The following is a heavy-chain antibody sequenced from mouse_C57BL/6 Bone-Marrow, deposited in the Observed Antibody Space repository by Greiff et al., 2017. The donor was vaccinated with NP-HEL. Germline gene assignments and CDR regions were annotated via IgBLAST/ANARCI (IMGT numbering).Heavy chain of an antibody. J-gene: IGHJ4*01. Sequence: EVKLVESGAELVKPGASVKLSCTASGFNIKDYYMHWVKQRTEQGLEWIGRIDPEDGETKYAPKFQGKATITADTSSNTAYLQLSSLTSEDTAVYYCAPLLLRQYPYAMDYWGQGTSVTVSS. CDR1: GFNIKDYY. CDR2: IDPEDGET. D-gene: IGHD1-1*01. V-gene: IGHV14-2*01. CDR3: APLLLRQYPYAMDY.